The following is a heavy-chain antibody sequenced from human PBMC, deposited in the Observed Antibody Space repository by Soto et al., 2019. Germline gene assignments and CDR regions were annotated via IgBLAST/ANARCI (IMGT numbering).Heavy chain of an antibody. CDR3: AKAPRDSSGWYYFDY. CDR1: GFTFSTYA. V-gene: IGHV3-23*01. D-gene: IGHD6-19*01. Sequence: PGGSLRLSCAASGFTFSTYAMSWVRQAPGKGLEWVSGISGSGGNTYYADSVKGRFTISRDNSENTLYLQMNGLRAEDTAIYYCAKAPRDSSGWYYFDYWGQGTLVTVSS. CDR2: ISGSGGNT. J-gene: IGHJ4*02.